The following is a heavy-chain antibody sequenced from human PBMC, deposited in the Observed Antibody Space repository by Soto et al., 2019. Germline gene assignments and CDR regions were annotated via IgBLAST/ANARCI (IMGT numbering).Heavy chain of an antibody. J-gene: IGHJ4*02. CDR3: ARDPEGYYYGSGSYFVY. CDR2: ISYDGSNK. V-gene: IGHV3-30-3*01. D-gene: IGHD3-10*01. CDR1: GFTFSSYA. Sequence: QVQLVESGGGVVQPGRSLRLSCAASGFTFSSYAMHWVRQAPGKGPEWVAVISYDGSNKYYADSVKGRFTISRDNSKNTLYLQMNSLRAEDTAVYYCARDPEGYYYGSGSYFVYWGQGTLVTVSS.